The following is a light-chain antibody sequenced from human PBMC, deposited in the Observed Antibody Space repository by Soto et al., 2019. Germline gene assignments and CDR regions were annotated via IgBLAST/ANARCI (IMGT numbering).Light chain of an antibody. CDR1: QSVSHNY. V-gene: IGKV3-20*01. CDR3: QQYGSSGT. CDR2: GAS. Sequence: EIVLTQSPGTLSVSAGERATLSWKASQSVSHNYLAWYPQKPGQAPRLRIYGASNRATGIPDRLSGSGSGTDFTLTISRLEPEDFAVYYCQQYGSSGTFGQGTKVDIK. J-gene: IGKJ1*01.